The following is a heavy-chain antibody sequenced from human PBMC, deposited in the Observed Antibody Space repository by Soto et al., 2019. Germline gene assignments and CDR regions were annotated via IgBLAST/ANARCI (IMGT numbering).Heavy chain of an antibody. Sequence: PSETLSLTCTVSGGSISSYYWSWIRQPPGKGLEWIGYIYYSGGTNYNPSLKSRVTISVDTSKNQFSLKLSSVTAADTAVYYCASYVLRSFDGGFDYWGQGTLVTVSS. CDR2: IYYSGGT. CDR1: GGSISSYY. D-gene: IGHD3-9*01. J-gene: IGHJ4*02. V-gene: IGHV4-59*01. CDR3: ASYVLRSFDGGFDY.